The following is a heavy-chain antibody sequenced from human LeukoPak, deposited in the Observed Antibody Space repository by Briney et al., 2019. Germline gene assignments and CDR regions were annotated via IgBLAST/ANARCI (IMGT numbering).Heavy chain of an antibody. Sequence: GGSLRLSCAASGFTFSTHAMTWVRQAPGKGLEWVANIKQDGSGKYYVDSVKGRFTISRDNAKNSLFLQMNSLRVEDTAVYYCAGGQGWLLDYWGQGTLVTVSS. V-gene: IGHV3-7*05. D-gene: IGHD2-15*01. CDR1: GFTFSTHA. J-gene: IGHJ4*02. CDR3: AGGQGWLLDY. CDR2: IKQDGSGK.